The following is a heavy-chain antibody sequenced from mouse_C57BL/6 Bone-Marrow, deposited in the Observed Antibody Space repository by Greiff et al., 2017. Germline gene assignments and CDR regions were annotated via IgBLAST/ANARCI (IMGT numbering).Heavy chain of an antibody. V-gene: IGHV1-69*01. J-gene: IGHJ1*03. CDR2: IDPSDSYT. CDR1: GYTFTSYW. CDR3: ARDFFDV. Sequence: QVQLQQPGAELVMPGASVKLSCKASGYTFTSYWMHWVKQRPGQGLEWIGEIDPSDSYTNYNQKFKGKSTLTVDKSSSTAYMQLSSLTSEDSAFYYCARDFFDVWGTGNTVTVSS.